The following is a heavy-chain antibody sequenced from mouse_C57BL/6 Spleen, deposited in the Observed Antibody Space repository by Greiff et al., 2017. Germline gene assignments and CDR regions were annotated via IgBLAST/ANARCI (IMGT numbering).Heavy chain of an antibody. CDR2: IHPSDSDT. CDR3: AIYPFITTLVAPFDY. CDR1: GYTFTSYW. D-gene: IGHD1-1*01. J-gene: IGHJ2*01. V-gene: IGHV1-74*01. Sequence: QVQLQQPGAELVKPGASVKVSCKASGYTFTSYWMHWVKQRPGQGLEWIGRIHPSDSDTNYNQKFKGKATLTVDKSSSTAYMQLYSLTSEDSAVYYVAIYPFITTLVAPFDYWGQGTTLTVSS.